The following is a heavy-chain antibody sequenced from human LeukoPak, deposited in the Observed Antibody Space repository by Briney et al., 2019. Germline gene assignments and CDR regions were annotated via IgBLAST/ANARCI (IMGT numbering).Heavy chain of an antibody. D-gene: IGHD3-10*01. Sequence: SVKVSCKASGGTFSSYAISWVRQAPGQGLEWMGRIIPILGIANYAQKFQGRVTITADKSTSTAYMELSSLRSEDTAVYYCARDDPGMFAFDIWGQGTMVTVSS. CDR3: ARDDPGMFAFDI. J-gene: IGHJ3*02. V-gene: IGHV1-69*04. CDR2: IIPILGIA. CDR1: GGTFSSYA.